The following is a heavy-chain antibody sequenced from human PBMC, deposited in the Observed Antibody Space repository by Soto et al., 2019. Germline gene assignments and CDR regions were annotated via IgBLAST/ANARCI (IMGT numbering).Heavy chain of an antibody. Sequence: QVQLVQSGAEVKKPGSSVKVSCKASGGTFSSYTISWVRQAPGQGLEWMGRIIPILGIANYAQKFQGRVTITADKSTSTAYMGLSSLRSEDTAVYYCARQARGYYRDQDTYNWFDPWGQGTLVTVSS. CDR2: IIPILGIA. CDR1: GGTFSSYT. CDR3: ARQARGYYRDQDTYNWFDP. D-gene: IGHD4-17*01. V-gene: IGHV1-69*02. J-gene: IGHJ5*02.